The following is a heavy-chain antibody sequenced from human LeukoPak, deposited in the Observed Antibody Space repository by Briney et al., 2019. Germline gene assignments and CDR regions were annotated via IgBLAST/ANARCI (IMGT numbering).Heavy chain of an antibody. J-gene: IGHJ4*02. V-gene: IGHV4-39*07. Sequence: SETLSLTCTVSGGSISSTSYYWGWIRQPPGKGLQWIGDIYYTGSAYYNPSLKSRVTISVDTSKNQFSLKLSSVTAADTAVYYCAREYYVWGSSYFDYWGQGTLVTVSS. CDR1: GGSISSTSYY. CDR3: AREYYVWGSSYFDY. D-gene: IGHD3-16*01. CDR2: IYYTGSA.